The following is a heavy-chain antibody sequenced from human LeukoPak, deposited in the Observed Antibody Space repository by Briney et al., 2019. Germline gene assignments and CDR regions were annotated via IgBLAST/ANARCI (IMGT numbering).Heavy chain of an antibody. CDR1: GFTFSSYG. V-gene: IGHV3-30*03. D-gene: IGHD1-26*01. J-gene: IGHJ3*02. CDR3: ALVGATTFAFDI. CDR2: ISYDGSNK. Sequence: GGSLRLSCAASGFTFSSYGMHWVRQAPGKGLEWVAVISYDGSNKYYADSVKGRFTISRDNAKNSLYLQMNSLRAEDTAVYYCALVGATTFAFDIWGQGTMVTVSS.